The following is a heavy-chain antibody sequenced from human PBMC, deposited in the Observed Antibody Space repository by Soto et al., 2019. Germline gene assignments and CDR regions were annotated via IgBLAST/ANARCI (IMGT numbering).Heavy chain of an antibody. V-gene: IGHV1-69*12. CDR3: ARDMGGSSGWYEYFDY. CDR2: IIPIFGTA. Sequence: QVQLEQSGAEVKKPGSSVKVSCKASGGTFSSYAISWVRQAPGQGLEWMGGIIPIFGTANYAQKFQGRVTITADEFTSTAYMELSSLRSEDTAVYYCARDMGGSSGWYEYFDYWGQGTLVTVSS. D-gene: IGHD6-19*01. CDR1: GGTFSSYA. J-gene: IGHJ4*02.